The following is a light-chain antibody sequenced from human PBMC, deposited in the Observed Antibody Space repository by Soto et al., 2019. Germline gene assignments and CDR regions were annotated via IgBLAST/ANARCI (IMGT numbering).Light chain of an antibody. CDR1: QSVSSN. CDR3: QQYNNWPPSIT. V-gene: IGKV3-15*01. Sequence: EIVITQSPATLSVSPGERATLSCRASQSVSSNLVWYQQKPGQAPRLLIYGASTRATGIPARFSGSGSGTEFTLTISSLQSEDFAVYYCQQYNNWPPSITFGQGTRLEIK. CDR2: GAS. J-gene: IGKJ5*01.